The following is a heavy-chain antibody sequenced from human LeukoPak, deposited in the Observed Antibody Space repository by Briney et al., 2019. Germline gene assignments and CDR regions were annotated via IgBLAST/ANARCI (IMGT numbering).Heavy chain of an antibody. J-gene: IGHJ4*02. CDR3: ARSSYYDILTGYYRPFDY. V-gene: IGHV4-31*03. Sequence: SQTLSLTCTVSGGSISSGGYYWSWIRHHPGKGLEWIGYIYYSGSTYYNPSLKSRVTISVDTSKNQFSLKLSSVTAADTAVYYCARSSYYDILTGYYRPFDYWGQGTLVTVSS. CDR2: IYYSGST. D-gene: IGHD3-9*01. CDR1: GGSISSGGYY.